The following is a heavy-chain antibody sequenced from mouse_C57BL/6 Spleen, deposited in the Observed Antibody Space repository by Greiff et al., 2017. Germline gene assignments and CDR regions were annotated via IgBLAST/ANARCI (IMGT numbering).Heavy chain of an antibody. CDR2: INYDGSST. D-gene: IGHD4-1*01. V-gene: IGHV5-16*01. Sequence: EVKLMESEGGLVQPGSSMKLSCTASGFTFSDYYMAWVRQVPEKGLEWVANINYDGSSTYYLDSLKSRFIISRDNAKNILYLQMSSLKSEDTATYYCARVTGTRGYFDYWGQGTTLTVSS. J-gene: IGHJ2*01. CDR3: ARVTGTRGYFDY. CDR1: GFTFSDYY.